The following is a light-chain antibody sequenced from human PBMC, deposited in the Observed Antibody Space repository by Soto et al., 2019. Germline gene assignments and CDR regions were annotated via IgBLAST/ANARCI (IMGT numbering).Light chain of an antibody. J-gene: IGKJ1*01. V-gene: IGKV3-20*01. CDR1: QSVN. CDR3: QHYGSPPRT. Sequence: EIVLTQSPGTLSLSPGERATLSCRASQSVNLAWYQKKPGQAPRLLISTTSSRLSGIPDRFSGSGSGTDFTLTIIRLEPEDFAEYYCQHYGSPPRTFGQGTKVDI. CDR2: TTS.